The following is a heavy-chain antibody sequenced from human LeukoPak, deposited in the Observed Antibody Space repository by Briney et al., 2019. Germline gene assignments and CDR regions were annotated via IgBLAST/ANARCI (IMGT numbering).Heavy chain of an antibody. V-gene: IGHV3-30*02. CDR3: AKDAYLIAVAGNYFDY. J-gene: IGHJ4*02. CDR2: IRYDGSNK. CDR1: GFTFSSYG. D-gene: IGHD6-19*01. Sequence: GGSLRLSCAASGFTFSSYGMHWVRQAPGKGLEWVAFIRYDGSNKYYADSVKGRFTISRDNSKNTLYLQMNSLRAEDTAVYYCAKDAYLIAVAGNYFDYWSQGTLVTVSS.